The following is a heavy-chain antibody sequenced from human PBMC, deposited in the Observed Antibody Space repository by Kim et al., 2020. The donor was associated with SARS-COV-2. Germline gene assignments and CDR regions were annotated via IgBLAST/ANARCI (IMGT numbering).Heavy chain of an antibody. CDR2: IYYSGST. CDR3: ARLEPEEPGSGSPNSIDY. Sequence: SETLSLTCTVSGGSISSSSYYWGWIRQPPGKGLEWIGIIYYSGSTYYNPSLKSRVTISVDTSKNQFSLKLSSVTAADTAVYYCARLEPEEPGSGSPNSIDYWGQGTLVTVSS. CDR1: GGSISSSSYY. D-gene: IGHD3-10*01. V-gene: IGHV4-39*01. J-gene: IGHJ4*02.